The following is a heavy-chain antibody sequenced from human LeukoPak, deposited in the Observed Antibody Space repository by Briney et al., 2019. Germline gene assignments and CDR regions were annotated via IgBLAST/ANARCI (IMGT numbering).Heavy chain of an antibody. CDR3: ARARPYCSGGSSFRRYWFDP. Sequence: ASVKVSCKASGYTFTSYDINWVRHATGQGLEWMGWMNPNSGNTGYAQKFQGRVTMTRNTSIRTAYMELSSLRSGDTDVYYCARARPYCSGGSSFRRYWFDPWGQGTLVTVSS. V-gene: IGHV1-8*01. D-gene: IGHD2-15*01. J-gene: IGHJ5*02. CDR1: GYTFTSYD. CDR2: MNPNSGNT.